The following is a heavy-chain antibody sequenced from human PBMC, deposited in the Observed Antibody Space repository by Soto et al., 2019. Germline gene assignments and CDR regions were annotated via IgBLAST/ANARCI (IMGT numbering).Heavy chain of an antibody. Sequence: ESLKISCKGSGYSFTSYWIGWLRQIPGKGLEWMGIIYPGDSDTRYSPSFQGQVTISADKSISTAYLQWSSLKASDTAMYYCARTYYDILTATQYGMDVWGQGTTVTVSS. CDR2: IYPGDSDT. D-gene: IGHD3-9*01. V-gene: IGHV5-51*01. J-gene: IGHJ6*02. CDR1: GYSFTSYW. CDR3: ARTYYDILTATQYGMDV.